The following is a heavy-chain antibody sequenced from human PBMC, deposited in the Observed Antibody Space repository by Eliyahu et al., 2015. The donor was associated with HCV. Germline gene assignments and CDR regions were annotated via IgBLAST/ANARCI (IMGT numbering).Heavy chain of an antibody. J-gene: IGHJ4*02. CDR2: XWSNGINT. Sequence: QVQLVESGGGVVQPGTSLRLSCAASGFTFNIYAMHWVRQAPGKGLEWLSLXWSNGINTYYADSVKGRFTISRDNSKNTLYLQMDSLRAEDTAVYYCVRETLNVALTSGLDSWGQGTLVTVSS. D-gene: IGHD6-19*01. V-gene: IGHV3-33*01. CDR3: VRETLNVALTSGLDS. CDR1: GFTFNIYA.